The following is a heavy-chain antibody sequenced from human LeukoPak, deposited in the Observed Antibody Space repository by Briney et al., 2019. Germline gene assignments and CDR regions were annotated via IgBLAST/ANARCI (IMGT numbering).Heavy chain of an antibody. CDR3: AKEQIRGYYFED. CDR2: ISGSGGTT. CDR1: GFTFTSYA. Sequence: GGSLRLSCAASGFTFTSYAMSWVRQAPGKGLEWVSAISGSGGTTFYADSVKGRFTISRDNSKNSLHLQINSLRAEDTAVYYCAKEQIRGYYFEDWGQGTLVTVSS. V-gene: IGHV3-23*01. D-gene: IGHD3-16*01. J-gene: IGHJ4*02.